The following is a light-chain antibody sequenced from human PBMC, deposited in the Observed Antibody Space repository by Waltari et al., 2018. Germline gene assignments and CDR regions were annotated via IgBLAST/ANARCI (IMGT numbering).Light chain of an antibody. V-gene: IGLV3-21*03. Sequence: SYVVTQPPSVSVAPGKTARITCSGNNIGNKNVHRSQQKPGQAPVLVVYDYSDRPSGIPERFSGSNSGNTATLTINRAEAGDEADYHCQVWDSSSDHRVFGGGTKLTVL. CDR2: DYS. CDR1: NIGNKN. J-gene: IGLJ2*01. CDR3: QVWDSSSDHRV.